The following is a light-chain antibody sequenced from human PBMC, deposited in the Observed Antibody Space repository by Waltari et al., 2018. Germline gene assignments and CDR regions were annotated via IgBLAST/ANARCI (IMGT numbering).Light chain of an antibody. V-gene: IGKV4-1*01. CDR3: QQYCNIPYT. Sequence: DIVITQSPASLAVFLAERATITCMSSQSVFFSPIHQLYLAWYQQKPGQPPRVLIYGASSRESGVPDRFSGSGSGRDFTLTISSLDAEDVAVYYCQQYCNIPYTFGQGTKLEI. CDR2: GAS. J-gene: IGKJ2*01. CDR1: QSVFFSPIHQLY.